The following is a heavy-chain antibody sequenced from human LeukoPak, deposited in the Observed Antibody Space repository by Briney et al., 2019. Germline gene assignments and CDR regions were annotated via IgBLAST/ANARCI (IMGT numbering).Heavy chain of an antibody. Sequence: ASVTVSCKSSGYTFTTYGLSWVRQAPAQGLEWLGWISTYDDNIKYAQSLQGRLTLTIDTSTSPAYMDLRSLPSADTAVYYCARETYSNILTGTDYWGPGTLVTVSS. CDR2: ISTYDDNI. D-gene: IGHD3-9*01. CDR3: ARETYSNILTGTDY. J-gene: IGHJ4*02. CDR1: GYTFTTYG. V-gene: IGHV1-18*01.